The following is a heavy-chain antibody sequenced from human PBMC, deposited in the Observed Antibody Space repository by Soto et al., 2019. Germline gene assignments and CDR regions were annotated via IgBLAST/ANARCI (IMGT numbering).Heavy chain of an antibody. Sequence: GSLRLACAASGFTFSSYTMSWVLQAPGKGLEWVSTISGSGSSTYSADSVKGRFTISRDNSKNTLYLQMNSLRAEDPAVYYCAREHFDWPDLFYYYGMDVWAQGTTVTVSS. D-gene: IGHD3-9*01. CDR2: ISGSGSST. CDR1: GFTFSSYT. J-gene: IGHJ6*02. CDR3: AREHFDWPDLFYYYGMDV. V-gene: IGHV3-23*01.